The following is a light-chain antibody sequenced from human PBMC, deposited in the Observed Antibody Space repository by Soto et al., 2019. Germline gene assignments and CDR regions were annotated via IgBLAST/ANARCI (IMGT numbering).Light chain of an antibody. CDR2: GAS. CDR3: QQYGSSPQT. CDR1: QSVGRS. V-gene: IGKV3-20*01. J-gene: IGKJ1*01. Sequence: IVMTQSPATLYVYPGERATLSCRASQSVGRSLAWYQQKPGQAPRLLIYGASSRATGIPDRFSGSGSGTDFTLTISRLEPEDFAVYYCQQYGSSPQTFGQGTKVDI.